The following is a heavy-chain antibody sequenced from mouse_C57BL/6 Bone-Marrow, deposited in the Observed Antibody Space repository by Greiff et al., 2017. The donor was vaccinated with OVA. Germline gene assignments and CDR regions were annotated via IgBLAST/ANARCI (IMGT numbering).Heavy chain of an antibody. CDR3: ARVVGLGLHFDY. Sequence: EVMLVESEGGLVQPGSSMKLSCTASGFTFSDYYMAWVRQVPEKGLEWVANINYDGSSTYYLDSLKSRFIISRDNAKNILYLQMSSLKSEDTATYYCARVVGLGLHFDYWGQGTTLTVSS. V-gene: IGHV5-16*01. CDR2: INYDGSST. CDR1: GFTFSDYY. D-gene: IGHD2-2*01. J-gene: IGHJ2*01.